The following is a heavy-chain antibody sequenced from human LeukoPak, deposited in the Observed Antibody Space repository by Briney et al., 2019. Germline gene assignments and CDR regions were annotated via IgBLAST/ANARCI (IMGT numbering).Heavy chain of an antibody. CDR3: ARDGSGPVPFDL. CDR1: GFTFSSYW. J-gene: IGHJ2*01. CDR2: VKSDGSIT. V-gene: IGHV3-74*01. D-gene: IGHD6-19*01. Sequence: GGSLRLSCAASGFTFSSYWMHWVRQAPGKRLVWLSCVKSDGSITAYADSVKVRFTISRDNAKNTLYLQMNSLRVEDTAVYYCARDGSGPVPFDLWGRGTLVTVSS.